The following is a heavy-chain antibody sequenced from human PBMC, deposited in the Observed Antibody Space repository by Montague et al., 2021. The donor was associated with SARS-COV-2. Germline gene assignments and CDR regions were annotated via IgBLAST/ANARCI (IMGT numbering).Heavy chain of an antibody. V-gene: IGHV4-31*03. CDR3: ARAPRNIFGVVLTFDY. J-gene: IGHJ4*02. CDR1: GGSISSGGYY. D-gene: IGHD3-3*01. CDR2: IYYSGST. Sequence: TLSLTCTVSGGSISSGGYYWSWIRQHPGKGLEWIGYIYYSGSTYYNPSLKSRVTISVDASKNQFSLKLSSVTAADTAVYYCARAPRNIFGVVLTFDYWGQATLVTVSS.